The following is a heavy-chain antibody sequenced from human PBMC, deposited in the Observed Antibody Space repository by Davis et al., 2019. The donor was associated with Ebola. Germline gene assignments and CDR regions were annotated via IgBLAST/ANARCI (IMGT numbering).Heavy chain of an antibody. Sequence: PGGSLRLSCAASGFTFSSYSMNWVRQAPGKGLEWVSYISSSGSTTYYADSVKGRFTISRDNAKNSLYLQMNTLRDEDTAVYYYARASRDYYYGMDVWGKGTTVTVSS. CDR1: GFTFSSYS. J-gene: IGHJ6*04. CDR3: ARASRDYYYGMDV. CDR2: ISSSGSTT. V-gene: IGHV3-48*02.